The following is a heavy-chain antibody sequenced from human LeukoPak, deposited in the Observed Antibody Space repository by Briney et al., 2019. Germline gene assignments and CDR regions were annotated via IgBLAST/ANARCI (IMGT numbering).Heavy chain of an antibody. V-gene: IGHV4-31*03. J-gene: IGHJ6*02. CDR1: GGSISSGGYY. CDR3: ASLSTFGWLRPSTVYCYGMDV. CDR2: IYYSGST. Sequence: PSQTLSLTCTVSGGSISSGGYYWSWIRQHPGKGLEWIGYIYYSGSTYYNPSLKSRVTISVDTSKNQFSLKLSSVTAADTAVYYCASLSTFGWLRPSTVYCYGMDVWGQGTTVTVSS. D-gene: IGHD5-12*01.